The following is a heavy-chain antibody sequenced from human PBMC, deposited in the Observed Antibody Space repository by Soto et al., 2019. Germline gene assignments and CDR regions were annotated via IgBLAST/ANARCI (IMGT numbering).Heavy chain of an antibody. CDR3: ARSRTAGSGRWGLRCFDP. CDR1: GYTFTSYA. J-gene: IGHJ5*02. Sequence: VASVKVSCKASGYTFTSYAMHWVRQAPGQRLEWMGWINAGNGNTKYSQKFQGRVTITRDTSASTAYMELSSLRSEDTAVYYCARSRTAGSGRWGLRCFDPWGQGTLVTLSS. CDR2: INAGNGNT. V-gene: IGHV1-3*01. D-gene: IGHD6-25*01.